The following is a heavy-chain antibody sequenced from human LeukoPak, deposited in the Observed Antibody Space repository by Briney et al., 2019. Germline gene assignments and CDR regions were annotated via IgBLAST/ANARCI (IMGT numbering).Heavy chain of an antibody. CDR2: IYYSGST. D-gene: IGHD6-19*01. V-gene: IGHV4-59*12. Sequence: SETLSLTCTVSGGSISSYYWSWIRQPPGKGLEWIVYIYYSGSTNYNPSLKSRVTISVDTSKNQFSLKLSSVTAADTAVCYCARGVPGQCLPKIWFDPWGQGTLVTVSS. CDR1: GGSISSYY. J-gene: IGHJ5*02. CDR3: ARGVPGQCLPKIWFDP.